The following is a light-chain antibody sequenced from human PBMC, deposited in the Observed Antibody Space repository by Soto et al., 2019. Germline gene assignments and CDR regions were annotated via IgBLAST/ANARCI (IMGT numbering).Light chain of an antibody. CDR3: QQYGRSPGLFT. CDR2: DAS. CDR1: ESVSNSY. J-gene: IGKJ3*01. Sequence: IVLTQAPGTWSLSRVDTPNHYPAACESVSNSYLAWYQQKPGQAPRLLIYDASSRATDIPDRFSGSGSGTDFTLTISRLEPEDFAVYYCQQYGRSPGLFTFGPGTKVDI. V-gene: IGKV3-20*01.